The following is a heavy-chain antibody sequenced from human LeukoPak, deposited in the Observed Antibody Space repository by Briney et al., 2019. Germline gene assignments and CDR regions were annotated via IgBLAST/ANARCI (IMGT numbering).Heavy chain of an antibody. D-gene: IGHD2-15*01. Sequence: PGGSLSPSCAASGFTFSRYWMTWVRQSPGKGLEWVANINQDGSEKYYGDPVTGRFTISRDNAENSLFLQMNSLRADDTGVYYCARAREAPANVFPDHWGAGVVVTVSS. V-gene: IGHV3-7*01. CDR1: GFTFSRYW. J-gene: IGHJ4*02. CDR3: ARAREAPANVFPDH. CDR2: INQDGSEK.